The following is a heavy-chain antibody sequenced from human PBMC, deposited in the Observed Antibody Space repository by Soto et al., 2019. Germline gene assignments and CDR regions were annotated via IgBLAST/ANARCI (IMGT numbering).Heavy chain of an antibody. J-gene: IGHJ5*02. V-gene: IGHV1-46*01. CDR1: GYTFTSYY. CDR3: AGAARPGSNWFDP. D-gene: IGHD6-6*01. Sequence: ASVKVSCKASGYTFTSYYMHWVRQAPGQGLEWMGIINPSGGSTSYAKKFQGRVTMTRDTSTSTVYMELRSLRSADTAVYYCAGAARPGSNWFDPWGQGTMVTVSS. CDR2: INPSGGST.